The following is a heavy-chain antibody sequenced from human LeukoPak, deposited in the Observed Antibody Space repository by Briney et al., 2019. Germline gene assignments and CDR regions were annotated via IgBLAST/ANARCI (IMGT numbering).Heavy chain of an antibody. CDR3: ARGGLLSGGSPIPPFDD. CDR1: GFSVSNTY. V-gene: IGHV3-53*01. J-gene: IGHJ4*02. Sequence: WGSLRLSCAASGFSVSNTYMSWVRQAPGKGLESVSLISSGGGTYYADSVKGRFTISRDNSKNALYLQMNSLRGEDTAVYYCARGGLLSGGSPIPPFDDWGQGTLVTVSS. D-gene: IGHD2/OR15-2a*01. CDR2: ISSGGGT.